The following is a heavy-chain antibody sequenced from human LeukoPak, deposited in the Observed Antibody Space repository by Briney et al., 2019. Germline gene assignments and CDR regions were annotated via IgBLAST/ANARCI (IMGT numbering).Heavy chain of an antibody. CDR1: GFTFSSYS. D-gene: IGHD2-15*01. Sequence: GGSLRLSCAASGFTFSSYSMNWVRQAPGKGLEWVSAISGSGGSTYYADSVKGRFTISRDNSKNTLYLQVNSLRAEDTAVYYCAKDSCSGPRYAAFDIWGQGTMVTVSS. CDR2: ISGSGGST. V-gene: IGHV3-23*01. CDR3: AKDSCSGPRYAAFDI. J-gene: IGHJ3*02.